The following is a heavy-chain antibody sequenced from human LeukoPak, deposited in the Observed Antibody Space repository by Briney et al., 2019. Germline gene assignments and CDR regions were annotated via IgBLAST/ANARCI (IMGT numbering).Heavy chain of an antibody. CDR2: FNSDGYST. J-gene: IGHJ5*02. D-gene: IGHD2-8*01. Sequence: GGSLRLSCAASGXTFSSFWVHWVRQAPGKGLVWFWVFNSDGYSTNYAVSVEGRFTISRDNAKNTLYLQMNSLRAEDTAVYYCERDLRYCSNGVCHENRFDPWGQGTLVTVSS. V-gene: IGHV3-74*01. CDR3: ERDLRYCSNGVCHENRFDP. CDR1: GXTFSSFW.